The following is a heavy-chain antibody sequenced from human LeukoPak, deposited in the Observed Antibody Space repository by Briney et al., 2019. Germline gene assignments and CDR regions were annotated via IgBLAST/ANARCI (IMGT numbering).Heavy chain of an antibody. Sequence: GGSLRLSCAASGFTFSSYGMHWVRQAPGKGLEWVAVISYDGSNKYYADSVKGRFTISRDNSKNTLYLQMNSLRAEDTAVYYCAKDLDIVVVPAAHGYYFDYWGQGTLVTVSS. CDR3: AKDLDIVVVPAAHGYYFDY. D-gene: IGHD2-2*01. V-gene: IGHV3-30*18. CDR1: GFTFSSYG. CDR2: ISYDGSNK. J-gene: IGHJ4*02.